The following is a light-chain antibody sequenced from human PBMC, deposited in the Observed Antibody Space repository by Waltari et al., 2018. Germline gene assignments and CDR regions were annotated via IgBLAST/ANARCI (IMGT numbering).Light chain of an antibody. CDR1: SYNIACYC. J-gene: IGLJ3*02. CDR2: NEG. Sequence: QSVLTQPPSGSGTPGQRVTTTCSGSSYNIACYCVQWYQQVPGQAPKRLMYNEGQPRPVVAYRLSGAKSDCAASLAISALRSEEEADYYCGTWDANLNGGVFGGGTKLTVL. CDR3: GTWDANLNGGV. V-gene: IGLV1-44*01.